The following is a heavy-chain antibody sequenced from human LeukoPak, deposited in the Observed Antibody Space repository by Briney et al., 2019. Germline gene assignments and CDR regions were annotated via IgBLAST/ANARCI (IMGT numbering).Heavy chain of an antibody. D-gene: IGHD5-18*01. CDR3: ARGRQPTPMDV. CDR1: GGTFTSYA. J-gene: IGHJ6*04. CDR2: IIPFFGTA. V-gene: IGHV1-69*01. Sequence: GASVKVSCKASGGTFTSYAISWVRQAPGQGLEWMGGIIPFFGTANYAQKFQGRVTITADESTGTAYMELSSLRSEDTAVYYCARGRQPTPMDVWGKGTTVTVSS.